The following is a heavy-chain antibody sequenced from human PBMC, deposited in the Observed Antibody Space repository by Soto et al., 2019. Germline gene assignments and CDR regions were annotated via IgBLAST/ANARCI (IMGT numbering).Heavy chain of an antibody. CDR2: INAGNGNT. D-gene: IGHD3-9*01. CDR3: AKSLRYFDWLRPDAFDI. V-gene: IGHV1-3*01. Sequence: ASVKVSCKASGYTFTSYAMHWVRQAPGQRLEWMGWINAGNGNTKYSQKFQGRVTITRDTSASTAYMELSSLRSEDTAVYYCAKSLRYFDWLRPDAFDIWGQGTMVTVSS. CDR1: GYTFTSYA. J-gene: IGHJ3*02.